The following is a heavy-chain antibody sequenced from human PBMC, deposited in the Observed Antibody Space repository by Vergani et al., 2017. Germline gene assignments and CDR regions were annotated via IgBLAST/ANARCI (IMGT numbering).Heavy chain of an antibody. CDR3: ATGAGPFDI. V-gene: IGHV4-4*07. CDR1: GAPISYWC. Sequence: QVQMQESGPGLVKTSETLSLTCPASGAPISYWCWSWRRQPAGKGLEWIGRLCPSGSTNYKPSLKSRVTMSIDTSKNQFSLKLTSVTAADTAVYYCATGAGPFDIWGQGTLVTVSS. CDR2: LCPSGST. D-gene: IGHD7-27*01. J-gene: IGHJ4*02.